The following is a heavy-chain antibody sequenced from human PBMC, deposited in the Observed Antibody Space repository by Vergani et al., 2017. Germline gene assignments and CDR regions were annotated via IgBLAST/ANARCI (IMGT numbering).Heavy chain of an antibody. J-gene: IGHJ6*02. Sequence: QVQLVQSGAEVKKPGASVKVSCKASGYTFTSYYMHWVRQAPGQGLEWMGIINPSGGSTSYAQKFQGRVTMTRDTSTSKVYMELSSLRSEDTAVYYCARAAAGTHYYYGMYVWGQGTTVTVSS. CDR3: ARAAAGTHYYYGMYV. CDR1: GYTFTSYY. D-gene: IGHD6-13*01. V-gene: IGHV1-46*01. CDR2: INPSGGST.